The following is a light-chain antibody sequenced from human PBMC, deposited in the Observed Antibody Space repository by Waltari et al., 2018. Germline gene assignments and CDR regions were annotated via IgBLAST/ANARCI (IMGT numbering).Light chain of an antibody. CDR3: QTWGAGFQI. J-gene: IGLJ2*01. CDR2: LNSDGSH. CDR1: SGHSSYSSYS. V-gene: IGLV4-69*01. Sequence: QLVLTQSPSASASLGDSVKLTCTLSSGHSSYSSYSIAWHQQQPGKGPRFLMKLNSDGSHKRGDGIPDRFSGSSSGAERYLTISSLQSADEADYDCQTWGAGFQIFGGGTKLAVL.